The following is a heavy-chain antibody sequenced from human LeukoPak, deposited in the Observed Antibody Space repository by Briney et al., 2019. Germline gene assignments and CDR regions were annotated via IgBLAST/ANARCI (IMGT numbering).Heavy chain of an antibody. CDR2: INPNSGGT. Sequence: GASVKVPCKASGYTFTDYYIHWVRQAPRQGLEWMGWINPNSGGTNYAQNFQGRVTMTRDTYITTAYMDLSRLRLDDTAVYYCAVGRRTDFDYWGQGTLVTVSS. CDR1: GYTFTDYY. D-gene: IGHD1-26*01. V-gene: IGHV1-2*02. CDR3: AVGRRTDFDY. J-gene: IGHJ4*02.